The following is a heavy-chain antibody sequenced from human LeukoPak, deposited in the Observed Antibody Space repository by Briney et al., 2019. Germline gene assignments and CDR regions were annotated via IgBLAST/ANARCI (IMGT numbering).Heavy chain of an antibody. D-gene: IGHD2-15*01. CDR1: GYTFTSYG. V-gene: IGHV1-69*05. J-gene: IGHJ6*03. CDR3: ASFLGDCSGGSCYASPYYYYYYMDV. Sequence: SVKVSCKASGYTFTSYGISWVRQAPGQGLEWMGGIIPIFGTANYAQKFQGRVTITTDESTSTAYMELSSLRSEDTAVYYCASFLGDCSGGSCYASPYYYYYYMDVWGRGTTVTVSS. CDR2: IIPIFGTA.